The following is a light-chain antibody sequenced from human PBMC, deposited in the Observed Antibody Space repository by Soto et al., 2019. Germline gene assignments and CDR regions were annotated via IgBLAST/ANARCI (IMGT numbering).Light chain of an antibody. J-gene: IGLJ3*02. CDR3: SSFTSSGTWV. CDR2: EVS. Sequence: QSALTQPASVSGSPGQSITISCTGTSSDVGGYNYVSWYQQHPGKAPKVMIYEVSRRPSGVSNRFSGSKSGNTASLTISGLQAEDEAEYYCSSFTSSGTWVFGGGTKLTVL. V-gene: IGLV2-14*01. CDR1: SSDVGGYNY.